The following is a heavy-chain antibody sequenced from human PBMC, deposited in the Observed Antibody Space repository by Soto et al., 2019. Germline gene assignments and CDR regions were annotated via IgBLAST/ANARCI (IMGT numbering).Heavy chain of an antibody. CDR3: ARGLRYYGSREAYYGMDV. J-gene: IGHJ6*02. CDR2: INYFGST. Sequence: SETLSLTCTVSGGSISGYYWSWLRQPPGKRLEWIGYINYFGSTNYNPSLKSRVTISVDTSREQFSLRLDSVTAADTAVYYCARGLRYYGSREAYYGMDVWGQVTTVTVSS. D-gene: IGHD3-10*01. V-gene: IGHV4-59*01. CDR1: GGSISGYY.